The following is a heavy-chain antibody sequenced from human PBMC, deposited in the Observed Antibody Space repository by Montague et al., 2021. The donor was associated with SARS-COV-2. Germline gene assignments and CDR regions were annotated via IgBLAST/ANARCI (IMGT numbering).Heavy chain of an antibody. V-gene: IGHV4-34*01. CDR3: ARQKRRITIFGVVIPPVLPWFDP. J-gene: IGHJ5*02. D-gene: IGHD3-3*01. CDR1: GASLSDYY. Sequence: SETLSLTCTVYGASLSDYYWTWIRQPPGKGLEWIGEINHSGSTYYNPSLKSRVTISVDTSKNQFSLKLSSVTAADTAVYYCARQKRRITIFGVVIPPVLPWFDPWGQGTLVTVSS. CDR2: INHSGST.